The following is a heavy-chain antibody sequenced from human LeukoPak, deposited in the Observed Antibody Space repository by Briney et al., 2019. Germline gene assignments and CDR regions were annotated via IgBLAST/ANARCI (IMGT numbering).Heavy chain of an antibody. Sequence: GGSLRLSCAASGFTFSSYWMSWVRQAPGKGLEWVANIKQDGSEKYYVDSVKGRFTISRDNAKNSLYLQMNSLRADDTAVYYCARGAIPHYGENLRYNWFDPWGQGSLVTVSS. J-gene: IGHJ5*02. V-gene: IGHV3-7*01. CDR1: GFTFSSYW. CDR3: ARGAIPHYGENLRYNWFDP. D-gene: IGHD4-17*01. CDR2: IKQDGSEK.